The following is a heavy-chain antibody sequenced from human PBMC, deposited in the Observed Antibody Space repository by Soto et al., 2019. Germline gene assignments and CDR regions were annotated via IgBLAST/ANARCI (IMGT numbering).Heavy chain of an antibody. CDR3: ARDGSGLVTTDTYFDY. D-gene: IGHD4-17*01. V-gene: IGHV1-18*01. CDR2: ISAYNGNT. J-gene: IGHJ4*02. CDR1: GYTFTSYG. Sequence: APVKVSCKASGYTFTSYGISWVRQAPGQGLEWMGWISAYNGNTNYAQKLQGRVTMTTDTPTSTAYMELRSLRSDDTAVYYCARDGSGLVTTDTYFDYWGQGTLVTVSS.